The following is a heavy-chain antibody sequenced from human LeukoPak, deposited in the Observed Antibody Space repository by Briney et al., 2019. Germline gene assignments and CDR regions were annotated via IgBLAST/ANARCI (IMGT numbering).Heavy chain of an antibody. Sequence: SETLSLTCTVSGGSISSGGYYWSWIRQHPGKGLEWIGYIYYSGSTYYNPSLKSRVTISVDTSKNPFSLKLSSVTAADTAVYYCARSAPYYDFWSGYYKNNWFDPWGQGTLVTVSS. CDR3: ARSAPYYDFWSGYYKNNWFDP. CDR2: IYYSGST. D-gene: IGHD3-3*01. J-gene: IGHJ5*02. V-gene: IGHV4-31*03. CDR1: GGSISSGGYY.